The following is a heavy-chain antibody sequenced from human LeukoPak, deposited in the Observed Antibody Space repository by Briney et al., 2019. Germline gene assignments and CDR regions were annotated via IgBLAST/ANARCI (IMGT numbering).Heavy chain of an antibody. J-gene: IGHJ4*02. CDR1: GFTFNTYA. V-gene: IGHV3-23*01. CDR3: AKTTVGYSSGRYPGWPADC. D-gene: IGHD6-19*01. Sequence: GGSLRLSCEASGFTFNTYAIYCVRQAPGEGLEWVSGICGSGGCTYYADSVKGRFTISRDNSKNTVYLQMNSLPADDTAVYYCAKTTVGYSSGRYPGWPADCWGQGTLVTVSS. CDR2: ICGSGGCT.